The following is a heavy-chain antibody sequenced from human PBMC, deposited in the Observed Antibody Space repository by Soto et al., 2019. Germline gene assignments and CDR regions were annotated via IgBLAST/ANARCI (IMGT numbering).Heavy chain of an antibody. Sequence: PSETLSLTCTVSGGSISSGDYYWSWIRQPPGKGLEWIGYIYYSGSTYYNPSLKSRVTISVDTSKNQFSLKLSSVTAADTAVYYCARVRLYGITMVRGAPYYYYYGMDVWGQGTTVTVSS. D-gene: IGHD3-10*01. CDR3: ARVRLYGITMVRGAPYYYYYGMDV. J-gene: IGHJ6*02. CDR2: IYYSGST. V-gene: IGHV4-30-4*01. CDR1: GGSISSGDYY.